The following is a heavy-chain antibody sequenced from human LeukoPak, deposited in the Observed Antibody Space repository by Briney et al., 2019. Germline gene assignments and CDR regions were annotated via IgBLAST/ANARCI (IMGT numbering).Heavy chain of an antibody. CDR2: IGPHSTFT. J-gene: IGHJ4*02. CDR3: VREGEGPLSKDFDY. D-gene: IGHD2/OR15-2a*01. V-gene: IGHV1-2*02. CDR1: GFTFTDHY. Sequence: GASVKVSCKSSGFTFTDHYIHWVRQGPGQGLEWMGYIGPHSTFTSSPQEFQGGVTMTRDASMSTAYMELTRLTSDDTAVYYCVREGEGPLSKDFDYWGQGTLVTVSS.